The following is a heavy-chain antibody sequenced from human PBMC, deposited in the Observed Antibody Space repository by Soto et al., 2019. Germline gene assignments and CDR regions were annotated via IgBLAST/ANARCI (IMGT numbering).Heavy chain of an antibody. CDR1: GFTFSSYS. CDR2: ISSSSSYI. CDR3: ARDLVGATNYYYYGMDV. Sequence: EVQLVESGGGLVKPGGSLRLSCAASGFTFSSYSMNWVRQAPGKGLEWVSSISSSSSYIYYADSVKGRFTISRDNAKNSLYLQMNSLRAEDTAVYYCARDLVGATNYYYYGMDVWGQGTTVTVSS. D-gene: IGHD1-26*01. V-gene: IGHV3-21*01. J-gene: IGHJ6*02.